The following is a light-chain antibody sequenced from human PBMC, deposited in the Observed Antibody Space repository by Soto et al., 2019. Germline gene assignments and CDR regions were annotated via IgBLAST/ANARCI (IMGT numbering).Light chain of an antibody. CDR2: GAS. CDR1: QSITNN. J-gene: IGKJ1*01. CDR3: QHYNNWPPWA. V-gene: IGKV3-15*01. Sequence: EIVMTQSPASLSVSPGGRATLSCRASQSITNNLAWYQQKPGQAPRLLIYGASAGATGIPARFSGSGSETEFTLTISSLQSEDSAVYYCQHYNNWPPWAFGQGTKVEIK.